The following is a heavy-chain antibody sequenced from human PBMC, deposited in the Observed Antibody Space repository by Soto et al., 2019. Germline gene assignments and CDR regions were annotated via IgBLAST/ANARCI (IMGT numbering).Heavy chain of an antibody. CDR3: ARGLMIRDRLFFDY. J-gene: IGHJ4*02. CDR1: GFPFSNHG. CDR2: IWYSSYNR. Sequence: QVQLVESGGGAVQPGASLRLSCVASGFPFSNHGMHWVRQAPGKGPEWVAAIWYSSYNRHYGDSVTGRFTISRDDSKNTVYLQMYSLTVEDTAVYYCARGLMIRDRLFFDYWGRGTLVTVSS. V-gene: IGHV3-33*01. D-gene: IGHD3-10*01.